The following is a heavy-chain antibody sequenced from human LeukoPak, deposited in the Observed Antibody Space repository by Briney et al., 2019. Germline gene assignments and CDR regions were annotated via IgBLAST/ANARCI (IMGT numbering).Heavy chain of an antibody. D-gene: IGHD1-26*01. V-gene: IGHV3-7*01. Sequence: GGSLRLSCAASGFTISSYWMSWVRRAPGKGLEWLANIKQDGTEKNYLNSVKGRFTISRDNAKNSLYLQMNSLRAEDTAVYYCARDYSGWGQGTLVTVSS. CDR2: IKQDGTEK. CDR3: ARDYSG. CDR1: GFTISSYW. J-gene: IGHJ4*02.